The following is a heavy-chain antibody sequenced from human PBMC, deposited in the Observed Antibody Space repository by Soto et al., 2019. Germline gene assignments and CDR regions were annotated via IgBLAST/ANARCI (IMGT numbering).Heavy chain of an antibody. J-gene: IGHJ5*02. V-gene: IGHV1-46*01. D-gene: IGHD2-15*01. CDR1: GYTFTSYY. CDR2: INPSGGST. CDR3: ERGKFVVVVAADWFDP. Sequence: QVQLVQSGAEVKKPGASVKVSCKASGYTFTSYYMHWVRQAPGQGLEWMGIINPSGGSTSYAQKFQGRVTMTRDTSTSTVYMELSSLRSEDTAVYYCERGKFVVVVAADWFDPWGQGTLVTVSS.